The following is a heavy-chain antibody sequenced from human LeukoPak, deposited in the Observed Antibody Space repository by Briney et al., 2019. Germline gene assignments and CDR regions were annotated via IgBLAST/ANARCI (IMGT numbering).Heavy chain of an antibody. Sequence: ASVKVSCKPSGYTFTNYCISWVRQPPGQGLEWMGWIISYNDNTKYASKFQGRVTMTTDTSKNTAYMELRSLKSDDTAVYYCSRDGHRRYYYDSGSYPSGDYWAQGTLVTVSS. CDR1: GYTFTNYC. V-gene: IGHV1-18*01. D-gene: IGHD3-10*01. J-gene: IGHJ4*02. CDR3: SRDGHRRYYYDSGSYPSGDY. CDR2: IISYNDNT.